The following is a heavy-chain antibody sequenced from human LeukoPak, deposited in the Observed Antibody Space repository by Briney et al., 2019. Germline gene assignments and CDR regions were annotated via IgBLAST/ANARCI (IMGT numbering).Heavy chain of an antibody. Sequence: PGGSLRLSCAASGFTFSSYEMNWVRQAPGKGLEWVSYISSSGSTIYYADSVKGRFTISRDNAKNSLYLQMNSLRAEDTAVYYCAKVPRPVTTGPSDPINYLDYWGQGTLVTVSS. D-gene: IGHD4-17*01. V-gene: IGHV3-48*03. CDR3: AKVPRPVTTGPSDPINYLDY. J-gene: IGHJ4*02. CDR1: GFTFSSYE. CDR2: ISSSGSTI.